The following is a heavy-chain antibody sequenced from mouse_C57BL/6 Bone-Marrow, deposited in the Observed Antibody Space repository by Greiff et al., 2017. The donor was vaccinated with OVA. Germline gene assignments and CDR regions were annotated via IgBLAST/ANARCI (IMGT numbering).Heavy chain of an antibody. D-gene: IGHD1-1*01. CDR2: IHPNSGST. CDR1: GYTFTSYW. CDR3: AREGGYYGSSSFAY. Sequence: QVQLQQPGAELVKPGASVKLSCKASGYTFTSYWMHWVKQRPGQGLEWIGMIHPNSGSTNYNEKFKSKATLTVDKSSSTGYMQLSSLTSEDSAVYYCAREGGYYGSSSFAYWGQGTLVTVSA. J-gene: IGHJ3*01. V-gene: IGHV1-64*01.